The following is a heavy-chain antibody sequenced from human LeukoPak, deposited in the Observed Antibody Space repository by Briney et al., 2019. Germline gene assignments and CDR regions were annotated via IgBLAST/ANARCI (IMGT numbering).Heavy chain of an antibody. J-gene: IGHJ6*02. V-gene: IGHV4-34*01. Sequence: GSLRLSCVGSGFTFSDAWMSWIRQPPGKGLEWIGDINHSGTSNYNPSLESRVTMSVDTSKNQISLKVRSVIAADTAVYYCARPGQLGSLYYGVDVWSQGTPVIVSS. D-gene: IGHD1-26*01. CDR3: ARPGQLGSLYYGVDV. CDR1: GFTFSDAW. CDR2: INHSGTS.